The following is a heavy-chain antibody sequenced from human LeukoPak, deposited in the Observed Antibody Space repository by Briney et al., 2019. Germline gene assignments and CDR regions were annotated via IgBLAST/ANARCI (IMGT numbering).Heavy chain of an antibody. Sequence: GESLKISCKASGYSFTNYWIGWVRQMPGKGLEWMGIIYPGNSDTRYSPSFQGQVTISADKSISTAYLQWSSLKASDTAIYYCARISSGSLDYWGQGTLVTVSS. J-gene: IGHJ4*02. D-gene: IGHD1-26*01. CDR3: ARISSGSLDY. CDR1: GYSFTNYW. V-gene: IGHV5-51*01. CDR2: IYPGNSDT.